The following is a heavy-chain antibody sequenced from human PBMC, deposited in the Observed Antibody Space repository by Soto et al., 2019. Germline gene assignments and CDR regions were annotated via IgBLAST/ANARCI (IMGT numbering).Heavy chain of an antibody. CDR2: IYYSGST. V-gene: IGHV4-30-4*01. J-gene: IGHJ4*02. CDR1: GGSISSGDYY. D-gene: IGHD2-15*01. Sequence: QVQLQESGPGLVKPSQTLSLTCTVSGGSISSGDYYWSWIRQTPGKGLEWIGYIYYSGSTNYNPSLKSRVTISVDTSKNQFSLKLSSVTATDTAVYYCARRSCSVGSRYGYFDYWGQGTLVTVSS. CDR3: ARRSCSVGSRYGYFDY.